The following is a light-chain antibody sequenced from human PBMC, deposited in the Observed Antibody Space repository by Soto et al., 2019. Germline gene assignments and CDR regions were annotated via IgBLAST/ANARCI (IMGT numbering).Light chain of an antibody. CDR3: QQYVTSPIT. CDR1: QSLTSNS. J-gene: IGKJ5*01. Sequence: EIVLTQSPGTLSLSPGERATLSCRASQSLTSNSLAWYQQKPGQAPRLLMYGASSRASGIPDRFSGSGSGTDFTLTISRLEPEDFAVFYCQQYVTSPITLGQGTRLEIK. CDR2: GAS. V-gene: IGKV3-20*01.